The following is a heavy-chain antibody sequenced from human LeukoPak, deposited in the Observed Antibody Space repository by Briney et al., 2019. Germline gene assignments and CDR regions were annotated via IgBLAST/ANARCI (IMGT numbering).Heavy chain of an antibody. CDR1: GYSISSSYY. CDR2: IYHSGST. J-gene: IGHJ5*02. V-gene: IGHV4-38-2*01. D-gene: IGHD2-2*01. Sequence: SETLSLTCAVSGYSISSSYYWSWIRQPPGKGPEWIGSIYHSGSTDSNPSLRSRVTISVDTSKNQFSLKVTSVTAADTAVYYCARGGTSWDAIWFDPWGQGTLVTVSS. CDR3: ARGGTSWDAIWFDP.